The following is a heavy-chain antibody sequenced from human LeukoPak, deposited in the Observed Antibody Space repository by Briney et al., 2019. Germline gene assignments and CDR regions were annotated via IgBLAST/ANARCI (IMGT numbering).Heavy chain of an antibody. V-gene: IGHV4-30-2*01. CDR1: GGSISSGGYS. J-gene: IGHJ4*02. Sequence: SETLSLTCAVSGGSISSGGYSWSWIRQPPGKGLEWIGYIYHSGSTYYNPSLKSRVTISVDRSKNQFSLKLSSMTAADTAVYYCARSLYSNYGGYYFDYWGQGTLVTVSS. D-gene: IGHD4-11*01. CDR3: ARSLYSNYGGYYFDY. CDR2: IYHSGST.